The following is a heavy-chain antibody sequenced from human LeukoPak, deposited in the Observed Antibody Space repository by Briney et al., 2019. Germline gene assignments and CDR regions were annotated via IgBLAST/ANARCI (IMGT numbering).Heavy chain of an antibody. CDR3: VRDLDIRTIFGVVVGGAFDL. Sequence: GGSLRLSCAASGFTFTTYNMNWVRQAPGKGLEWVSSISISSTYIFYADSVKGRFTISRDNAKNSLYLQMNSLRAEDTAVYYCVRDLDIRTIFGVVVGGAFDLWGQGTMVTVSS. V-gene: IGHV3-21*01. CDR1: GFTFTTYN. J-gene: IGHJ3*01. CDR2: ISISSTYI. D-gene: IGHD3-3*01.